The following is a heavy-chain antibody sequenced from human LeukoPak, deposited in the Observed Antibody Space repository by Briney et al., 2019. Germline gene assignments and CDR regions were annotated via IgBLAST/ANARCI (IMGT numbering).Heavy chain of an antibody. Sequence: GGSLRLSCAASGFTFSSSAMSWVRQAPGKGLEWVSSISGSGDSTYYADSVKGRFTISRDNAMNTLYLQMNSLRAEDSALYYCTRDMQGSRLYLVGSQNDWGQGTLVTVSS. V-gene: IGHV3-23*01. D-gene: IGHD1-26*01. CDR3: TRDMQGSRLYLVGSQND. CDR2: ISGSGDST. CDR1: GFTFSSSA. J-gene: IGHJ4*02.